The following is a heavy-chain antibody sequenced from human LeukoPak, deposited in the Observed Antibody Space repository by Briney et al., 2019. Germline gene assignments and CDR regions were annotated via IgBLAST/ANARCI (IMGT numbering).Heavy chain of an antibody. Sequence: VASVKVSCKASGYTFTSYGISWVRLAPGQGLEWMGGIIPIFGTANYAQKFQGRVTITADESTSTAYMELSSLRSEDTAVYYCATLPNYDSSGYYFGNWFDPWGQGTLVTVSS. CDR3: ATLPNYDSSGYYFGNWFDP. J-gene: IGHJ5*02. CDR1: GYTFTSYG. CDR2: IIPIFGTA. V-gene: IGHV1-69*13. D-gene: IGHD3-22*01.